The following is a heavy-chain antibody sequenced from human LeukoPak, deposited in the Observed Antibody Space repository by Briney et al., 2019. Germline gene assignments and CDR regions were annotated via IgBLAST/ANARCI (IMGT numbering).Heavy chain of an antibody. Sequence: GGSLRLSCAASGFTFSSYAMSWVRQAPGKGLEWVSAISGSGGSTYYADSVKGRFTISRDNSKNTLYLQMNSLRAEDTAVYYCAKGTSRGYDYRYYFDYWGQGTLVTVSS. V-gene: IGHV3-23*01. CDR1: GFTFSSYA. D-gene: IGHD5-12*01. CDR2: ISGSGGST. CDR3: AKGTSRGYDYRYYFDY. J-gene: IGHJ4*02.